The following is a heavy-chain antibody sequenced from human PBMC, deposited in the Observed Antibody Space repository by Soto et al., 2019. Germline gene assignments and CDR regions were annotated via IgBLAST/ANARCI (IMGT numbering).Heavy chain of an antibody. J-gene: IGHJ4*02. CDR3: VRQGGSGRAFDY. CDR2: IYYSGST. D-gene: IGHD3-10*01. CDR1: GGSISSSNYY. Sequence: QLQLQESGPGLVKPSETLSLTCTVSGGSISSSNYYWGWIRQPPGKGLEWIGSIYYSGSTSYNPSLKSRVTISVYPSKNPFSLKLSSVTAADSAVYYCVRQGGSGRAFDYWGQGTLVTVSS. V-gene: IGHV4-39*01.